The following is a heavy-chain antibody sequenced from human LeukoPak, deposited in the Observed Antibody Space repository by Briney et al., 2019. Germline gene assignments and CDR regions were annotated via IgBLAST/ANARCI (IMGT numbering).Heavy chain of an antibody. V-gene: IGHV3-23*01. CDR3: TKDGGPTFDWFAP. Sequence: PGGSLRLSCVASGFIFSSYGMAWVRQAPGKGLEWVSTISAGGENTHYADSVRGRFTISRDNSKDTLYLQMNSLRAEGTAVYYCTKDGGPTFDWFAPWGQGTRVTVSS. CDR2: ISAGGENT. J-gene: IGHJ5*02. CDR1: GFIFSSYG.